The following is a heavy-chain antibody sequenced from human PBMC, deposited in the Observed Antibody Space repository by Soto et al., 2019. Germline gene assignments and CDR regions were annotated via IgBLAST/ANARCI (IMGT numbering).Heavy chain of an antibody. V-gene: IGHV3-23*01. CDR3: AKGLEDYYDSSGYYHNWFDP. Sequence: GGSLRLSCAASRFTFSSYAMSWVRQAPGKGLEWVSAISGSGGSTYYADSVKGRFTISRDNSKNTLYLQMNSLRAEDTAVYYCAKGLEDYYDSSGYYHNWFDPWGQGTLVTVSS. CDR1: RFTFSSYA. D-gene: IGHD3-22*01. J-gene: IGHJ5*02. CDR2: ISGSGGST.